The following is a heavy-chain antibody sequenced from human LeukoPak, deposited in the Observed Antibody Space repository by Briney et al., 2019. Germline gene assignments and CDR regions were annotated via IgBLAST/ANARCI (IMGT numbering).Heavy chain of an antibody. Sequence: GGSLRLSCAASGFTFSSYSMNWVRQAPGKGLEWVSSISSSSSYIYYADSVKGRFTISRDNAKNSLYLQMNSLRAEDTAVYYCTTERSVPGYYESCGYNYSFDCWGQGTMVTVSS. J-gene: IGHJ4*02. D-gene: IGHD3-22*01. CDR1: GFTFSSYS. CDR3: TTERSVPGYYESCGYNYSFDC. V-gene: IGHV3-21*01. CDR2: ISSSSSYI.